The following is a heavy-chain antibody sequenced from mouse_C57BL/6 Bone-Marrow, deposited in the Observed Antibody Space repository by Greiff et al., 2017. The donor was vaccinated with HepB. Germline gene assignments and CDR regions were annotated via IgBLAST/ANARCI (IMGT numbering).Heavy chain of an antibody. CDR3: ARWITTGYYFDY. Sequence: QVQLQQSGAELVKPGASVKLSCKASGYTFTSYWMHWVKQRPGQGLEWIGMIHPNSGSTNYNEKFKSKATLTVDKSSSTAYMQLSSLTSKDSAVYYYARWITTGYYFDYWGQGTTLTVSS. V-gene: IGHV1-64*01. CDR1: GYTFTSYW. J-gene: IGHJ2*01. D-gene: IGHD2-4*01. CDR2: IHPNSGST.